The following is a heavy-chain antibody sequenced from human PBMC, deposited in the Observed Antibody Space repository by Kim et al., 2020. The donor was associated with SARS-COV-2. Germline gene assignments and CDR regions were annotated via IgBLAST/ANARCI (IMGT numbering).Heavy chain of an antibody. CDR2: IFNGGSGS. Sequence: GGSLRLSCAASGFTFSSYAMSWVRQAPGKGLEWVSVIFNGGSGSYYADSVKGRFTISRDNSKNTLYLQMNSLRAEDTAVYYCAKGGYNYYFDYWGQGTLVTVSS. CDR3: AKGGYNYYFDY. V-gene: IGHV3-23*03. CDR1: GFTFSSYA. J-gene: IGHJ4*02. D-gene: IGHD1-20*01.